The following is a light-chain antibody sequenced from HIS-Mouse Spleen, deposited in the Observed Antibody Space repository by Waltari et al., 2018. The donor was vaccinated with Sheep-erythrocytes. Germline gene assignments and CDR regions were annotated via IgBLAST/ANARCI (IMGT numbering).Light chain of an antibody. CDR2: EDS. CDR1: ALPKKY. V-gene: IGLV3-10*01. J-gene: IGLJ2*01. CDR3: YSTDSSGDGV. Sequence: SYELTQPPSVSVSPGQTARITCSGDALPKKYAYWYQQKSGQSPVLVVYEDSKRPPGLPERFAGSSSGTMATLTISGAQVEDVADYYCYSTDSSGDGVFGGGTKLTVL.